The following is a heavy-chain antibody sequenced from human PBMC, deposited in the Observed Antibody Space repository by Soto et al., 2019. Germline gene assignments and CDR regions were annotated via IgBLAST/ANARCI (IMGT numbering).Heavy chain of an antibody. CDR1: GFTFSSYG. J-gene: IGHJ6*02. CDR3: AKDQGAEYDILTGYWMAGYYYGMDV. CDR2: ISYDGSNK. Sequence: QVQLVESGGGVVQPGRSLRLSCAASGFTFSSYGMHWVRQAPGKGLEWVAVISYDGSNKYYADSVKGRFTISRDNSKHTLYQQMKCLRAEDTAVYYCAKDQGAEYDILTGYWMAGYYYGMDVVGPGTTVAVAS. V-gene: IGHV3-30*18. D-gene: IGHD3-9*01.